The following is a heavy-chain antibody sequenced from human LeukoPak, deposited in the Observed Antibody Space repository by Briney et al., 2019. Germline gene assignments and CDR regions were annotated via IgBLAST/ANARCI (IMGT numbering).Heavy chain of an antibody. CDR2: ISAYNGNT. CDR1: GYTFTSYG. V-gene: IGHV1-18*01. D-gene: IGHD1-26*01. J-gene: IGHJ4*02. Sequence: ASVKVSCKASGYTFTSYGISWVRQAPGQGLEWMGWISAYNGNTNYAQKLQGRVTMTTDTSTSTAYMELRSLRSDDTAVYYCARGPTPLELRDTYYFDYWGQGTLVTVSS. CDR3: ARGPTPLELRDTYYFDY.